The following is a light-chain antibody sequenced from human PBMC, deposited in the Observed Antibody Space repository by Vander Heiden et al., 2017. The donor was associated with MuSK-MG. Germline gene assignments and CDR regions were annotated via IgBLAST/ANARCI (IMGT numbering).Light chain of an antibody. CDR3: LLYYGGAQKV. V-gene: IGLV7-43*01. CDR2: STS. J-gene: IGLJ2*01. CDR1: TGAVTSGYD. Sequence: TVVTHDPSLTVSPRGTVTLTCASSTGAVTSGYDPNWFQQKPGQAPRALIYSTSNKRSWTPARFSGSLLGGKAALTLSGVQPEDEAEYYCLLYYGGAQKVFGGGTKLTVL.